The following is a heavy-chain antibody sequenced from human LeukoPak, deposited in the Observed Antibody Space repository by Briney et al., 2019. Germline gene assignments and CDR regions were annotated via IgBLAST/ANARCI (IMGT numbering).Heavy chain of an antibody. CDR1: GGSISSGPYF. V-gene: IGHV4-30-2*06. CDR2: IYHSGST. CDR3: AKTLNYGSGSYLVY. Sequence: PSQTLSLACSVSGGSISSGPYFWSWIRQSPGQGLEWIGYIYHSGSTYYNPSLKSRVTISVDRSKNQFSLKLNSVTAADTAVYYCAKTLNYGSGSYLVYWGQGTLVTVSS. J-gene: IGHJ4*02. D-gene: IGHD3-10*01.